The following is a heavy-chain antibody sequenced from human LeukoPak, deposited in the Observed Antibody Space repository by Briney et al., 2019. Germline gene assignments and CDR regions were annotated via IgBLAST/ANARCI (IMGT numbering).Heavy chain of an antibody. CDR2: ISYDGSNK. CDR3: ARDRELYGSGSYRP. J-gene: IGHJ5*02. CDR1: GFTFSSYG. V-gene: IGHV3-30*03. Sequence: GGSLRLSCAASGFTFSSYGMHWVRQAPGKGLEWVAVISYDGSNKYYADSVKGRFTISRDNAKNSLYLQMNSLRAEDTAVYYCARDRELYGSGSYRPWGQGTLVAVSS. D-gene: IGHD3-10*01.